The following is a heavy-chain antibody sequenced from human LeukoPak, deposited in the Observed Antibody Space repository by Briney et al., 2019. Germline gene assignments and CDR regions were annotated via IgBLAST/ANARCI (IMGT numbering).Heavy chain of an antibody. Sequence: GGSLRLSCAASGFTLSGYWMSWVRRAPGKGLEWVSSISSSSDYIYYADSVKGRFTISRDNAKISLYLQMNSLRAEDTAVYYCARGGVVGAMHVWGIYWGQGTLVTVSS. CDR1: GFTLSGYW. D-gene: IGHD1-26*01. V-gene: IGHV3-21*01. J-gene: IGHJ4*02. CDR2: ISSSSDYI. CDR3: ARGGVVGAMHVWGIY.